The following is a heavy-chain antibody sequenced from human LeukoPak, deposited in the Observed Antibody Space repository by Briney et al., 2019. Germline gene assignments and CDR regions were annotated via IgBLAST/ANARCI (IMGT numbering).Heavy chain of an antibody. J-gene: IGHJ4*02. CDR1: GYTFTSYA. Sequence: ASVKVSCKASGYTFTSYAMHWVRQAPGQRLEWMGWINAGNGNTKYSQKFQGRVTITGDTSASTANMELSSLRSEDTAVYYCARDRSSGWYNRPADYWGQGTLVTVSS. V-gene: IGHV1-3*01. CDR2: INAGNGNT. D-gene: IGHD6-19*01. CDR3: ARDRSSGWYNRPADY.